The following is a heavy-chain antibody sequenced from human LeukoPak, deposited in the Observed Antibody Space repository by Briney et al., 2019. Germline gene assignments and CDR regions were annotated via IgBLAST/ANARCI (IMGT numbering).Heavy chain of an antibody. Sequence: GASVKVSCKASVYTFTSYGISWVRQAPAQGLEWMAWISAYNGNTNYAQKLQGRVTMTTDTSTSTAYMELRSLRSDGTAVYYCARDMELLDAFDIWGQGTMVTVSS. J-gene: IGHJ3*02. D-gene: IGHD1-26*01. V-gene: IGHV1-18*01. CDR1: VYTFTSYG. CDR3: ARDMELLDAFDI. CDR2: ISAYNGNT.